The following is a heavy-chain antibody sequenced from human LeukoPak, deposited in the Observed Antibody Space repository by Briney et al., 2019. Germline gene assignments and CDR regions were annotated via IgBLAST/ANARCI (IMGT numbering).Heavy chain of an antibody. CDR2: ISYSGST. D-gene: IGHD2-2*01. V-gene: IGHV4-59*12. J-gene: IGHJ5*02. CDR1: GGSISSYY. CDR3: ARVLVRYCSSTSCYPDWFDP. Sequence: PSETLSLTCTVSGGSISSYYWSWIRQPPGKGLEWIGYISYSGSTNFNPSLKSRVTISVDTSKNQFSLKLSSVTAADTAVYYCARVLVRYCSSTSCYPDWFDPWGQGTLVTVSS.